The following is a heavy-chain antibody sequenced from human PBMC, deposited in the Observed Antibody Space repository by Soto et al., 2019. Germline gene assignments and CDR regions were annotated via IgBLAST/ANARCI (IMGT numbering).Heavy chain of an antibody. CDR1: GPTYTGYY. V-gene: IGHV1-46*01. D-gene: IGHD3-22*01. CDR3: ARDYYDSSGPIDAFDI. CDR2: INPSGGST. Sequence: ASVTGSLKASGPTYTGYYVGLVRPAPGQGLEWMGIINPSGGSTSYAQKFQGRVTMTRDTSTSTVYMELSSLRSEDTAVYYCARDYYDSSGPIDAFDIWGQGIMVNVSS. J-gene: IGHJ3*02.